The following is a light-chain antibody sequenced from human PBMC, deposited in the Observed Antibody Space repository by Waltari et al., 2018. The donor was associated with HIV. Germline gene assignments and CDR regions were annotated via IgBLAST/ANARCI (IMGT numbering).Light chain of an antibody. Sequence: DIQMTQSPSSVSAFVGDRVTITFRASQDLARWLAWYQQKPGEAPKLLIDAASSLHSGVPSRFSGNGSGTDFTLTISSLQPADSAIYYCQQSKTFPLDFGQGTKVEI. CDR2: AAS. CDR1: QDLARW. J-gene: IGKJ2*01. V-gene: IGKV1-12*01. CDR3: QQSKTFPLD.